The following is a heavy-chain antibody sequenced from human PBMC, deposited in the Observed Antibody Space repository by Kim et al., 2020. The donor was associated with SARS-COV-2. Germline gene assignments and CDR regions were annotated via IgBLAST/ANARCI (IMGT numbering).Heavy chain of an antibody. D-gene: IGHD3-22*01. Sequence: LKGRVTISVDTAKNQFSLKLSSVSAADTAVYYCARADLGSGYYYGDAFDIWGQGTMVTVSS. J-gene: IGHJ3*02. V-gene: IGHV4-39*07. CDR3: ARADLGSGYYYGDAFDI.